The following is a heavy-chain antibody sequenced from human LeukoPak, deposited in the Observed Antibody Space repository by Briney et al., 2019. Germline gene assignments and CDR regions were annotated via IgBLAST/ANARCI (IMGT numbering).Heavy chain of an antibody. D-gene: IGHD3-22*01. Sequence: GGSLRLSCAASGFTLSRHWMTWVRQAPGKGLEWVANIKEDGTKKNYVDSVKGRFTISRDNAKNSLYLQMSSLRAEDTAVYYCATPLDYYDSSGYHQGGDWGQGTLVTVSS. CDR1: GFTLSRHW. CDR3: ATPLDYYDSSGYHQGGD. V-gene: IGHV3-7*03. CDR2: IKEDGTKK. J-gene: IGHJ4*02.